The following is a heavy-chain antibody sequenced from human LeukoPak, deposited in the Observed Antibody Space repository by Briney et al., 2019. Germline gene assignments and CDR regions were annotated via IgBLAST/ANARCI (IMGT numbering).Heavy chain of an antibody. J-gene: IGHJ4*02. D-gene: IGHD6-19*01. CDR3: AREAPGGSGWTYFDY. CDR1: GGSVSGHY. V-gene: IGHV4-59*02. CDR2: IYASGSA. Sequence: SETLSLTCAVSGGSVSGHYWDWIRHPPGKGLEWIGYIYASGSANYHPSLKSRVTISLDTSENHVSLRLTSVTAEDTAVYYCAREAPGGSGWTYFDYWGQGSLVTVSS.